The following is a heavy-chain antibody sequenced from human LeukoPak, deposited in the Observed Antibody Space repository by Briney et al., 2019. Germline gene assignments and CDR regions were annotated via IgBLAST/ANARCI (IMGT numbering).Heavy chain of an antibody. D-gene: IGHD6-13*01. CDR3: ARVAYKQQIDYYYYMDV. V-gene: IGHV4-59*01. CDR2: IYYRESN. CDR1: CGSLCIFY. Sequence: PSETLSLTRTLSCGSLCIFYGSCLPPPPEEGLEWSGYIYYRESNNYNPSLKTRVTISVDTSKNQFSLKLSSVTAEDTAVDYCARVAYKQQIDYYYYMDVWGKGTTVTVSS. J-gene: IGHJ6*03.